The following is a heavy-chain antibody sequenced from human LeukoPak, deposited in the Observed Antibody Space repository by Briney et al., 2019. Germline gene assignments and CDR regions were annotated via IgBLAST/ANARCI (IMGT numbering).Heavy chain of an antibody. J-gene: IGHJ4*02. D-gene: IGHD5-18*01. CDR2: IKEDGSED. CDR1: GFTFSRAW. CDR3: ARDADGYED. V-gene: IGHV3-7*01. Sequence: GGSLRLSCAASGFTFSRAWMSWLRQAPGKGLEWVANIKEDGSEDYYADSVKGRFAISKDNAKNSLYLQMNSLRAEDTAMYYCARDADGYEDWGQGTLVTVSS.